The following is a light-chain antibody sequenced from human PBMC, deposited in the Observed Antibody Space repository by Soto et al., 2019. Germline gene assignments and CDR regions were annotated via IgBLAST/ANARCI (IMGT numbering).Light chain of an antibody. Sequence: QSALTQPASVSGSPGQSITISCSGTSSDVGGYKYVSWHQLHPGKAPKLMVYEVSNRPSGVSDRFSGSKSGNTASLTVSGLQAEDEADYYCSSYTGGNPSYVFGTGTKLTVL. CDR1: SSDVGGYKY. CDR2: EVS. J-gene: IGLJ1*01. CDR3: SSYTGGNPSYV. V-gene: IGLV2-14*01.